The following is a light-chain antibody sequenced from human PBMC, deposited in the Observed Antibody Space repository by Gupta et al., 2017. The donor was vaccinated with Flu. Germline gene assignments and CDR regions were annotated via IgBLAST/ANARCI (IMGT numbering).Light chain of an antibody. V-gene: IGLV2-14*03. CDR3: SSYSATGALSL. CDR2: DVR. J-gene: IGLJ2*01. CDR1: SSDIGTYNY. Sequence: QSALTQPASVSGSPGQSINISCTGTSSDIGTYNYVSWYQQYPGRAPKLMSYDVRNRPSGISDRFSGSKSGNTASLTISGLQAEDEADDYCSSYSATGALSLFGGGTKVTVL.